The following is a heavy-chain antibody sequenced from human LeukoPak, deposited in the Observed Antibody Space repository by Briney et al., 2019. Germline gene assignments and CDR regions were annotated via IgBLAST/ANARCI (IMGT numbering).Heavy chain of an antibody. D-gene: IGHD3-22*01. Sequence: PGGSLRLSCAASEITFSIYAMNWVRQAPGKGLEWISYISSSSSTVYYADSVKGRFTISRDNAKNSLYLQMNSLRDEDTAVYYCARDFGYYDSSVYDYWGQGTLVTVSS. J-gene: IGHJ4*02. CDR1: EITFSIYA. CDR3: ARDFGYYDSSVYDY. V-gene: IGHV3-48*02. CDR2: ISSSSSTV.